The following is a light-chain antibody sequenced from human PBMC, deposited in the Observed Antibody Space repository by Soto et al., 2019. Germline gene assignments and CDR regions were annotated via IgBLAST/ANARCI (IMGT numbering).Light chain of an antibody. CDR2: GAS. Sequence: EIVLTQSPGTLSLSPGERATLSCRASQFVTGNYLAWYQQKAGQGPRLLMYGASTRATGIPVRFGGSGSGTDFTLTISRLEPEDFAVYYCQHYGSSPETFGQGTKLEIK. J-gene: IGKJ2*01. CDR3: QHYGSSPET. CDR1: QFVTGNY. V-gene: IGKV3-20*01.